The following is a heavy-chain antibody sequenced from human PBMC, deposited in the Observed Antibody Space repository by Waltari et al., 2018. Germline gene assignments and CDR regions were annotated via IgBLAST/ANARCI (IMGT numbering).Heavy chain of an antibody. V-gene: IGHV3-30*03. CDR2: ISFDGNKK. D-gene: IGHD2-2*01. J-gene: IGHJ6*02. Sequence: QEQLVESGGGVVQPGRSLRLSCAASGFRFSSYGLFWVRQTPGKGPGWVAVISFDGNKKYQIESLKGRFSISRDNAQSSLYLQMDTLRAEDTAVYYCASRSPPARYNAMDFWGQGTTVTVSS. CDR3: ASRSPPARYNAMDF. CDR1: GFRFSSYG.